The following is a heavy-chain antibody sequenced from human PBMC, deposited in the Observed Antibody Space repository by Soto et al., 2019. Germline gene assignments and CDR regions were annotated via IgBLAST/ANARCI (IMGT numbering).Heavy chain of an antibody. D-gene: IGHD3-3*01. CDR1: GYTFTSYG. V-gene: IGHV1-18*01. CDR2: ISAYNGNT. CDR3: ARVKTDFWSGYYLNWFAP. J-gene: IGHJ5*02. Sequence: QVQLVQSGAEVKKPGASVKVSCKASGYTFTSYGISWVRQAPGQGLEWMGWISAYNGNTNYAQKLQGRVTMTTDTSTSTAYMELRSLRSDDTAVYYCARVKTDFWSGYYLNWFAPWGQGTLVTVSS.